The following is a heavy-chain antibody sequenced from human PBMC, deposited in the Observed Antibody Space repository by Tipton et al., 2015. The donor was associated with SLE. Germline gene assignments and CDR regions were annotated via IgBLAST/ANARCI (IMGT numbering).Heavy chain of an antibody. D-gene: IGHD3-10*01. CDR1: GGSISSRNW. Sequence: TLSLTCVVSGGSISSRNWWSWVRQPPGKGLEWIGESYHSGSTNYNPSLKSRVTISVDKSKNQFSLMLSSVTAADTAVYYCASSTLVQGVISDYWGQGTLVTVSS. CDR2: SYHSGST. J-gene: IGHJ4*02. V-gene: IGHV4-4*02. CDR3: ASSTLVQGVISDY.